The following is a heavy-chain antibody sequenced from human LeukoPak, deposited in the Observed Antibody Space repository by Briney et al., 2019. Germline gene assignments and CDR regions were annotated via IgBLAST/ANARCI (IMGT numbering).Heavy chain of an antibody. CDR2: ISLTGRT. Sequence: SGTLSLTCVVSGGXITSTNWWSWVRQPPGQGLEWIGEISLTGRTNYNPSLIGRVIMSLDESRNQLSLTLTSVTAADTAMYYCTRESGPYCPFGYWGQGTLVVVPS. CDR1: GGXITSTNW. V-gene: IGHV4-4*02. D-gene: IGHD1-26*01. J-gene: IGHJ4*02. CDR3: TRESGPYCPFGY.